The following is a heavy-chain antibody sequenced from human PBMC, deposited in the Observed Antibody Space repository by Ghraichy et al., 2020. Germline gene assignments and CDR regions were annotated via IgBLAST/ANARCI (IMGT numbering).Heavy chain of an antibody. J-gene: IGHJ4*02. CDR3: ARLVRIAAAGTSIFDY. CDR2: IYYSGST. Sequence: GSLRLSCTVSGGSISSSSYYWGWIRQPPGKGLEWIGSIYYSGSTYYNPSLKSRVTISVDTSKNQFSLKLSSVTAAETAVYYCARLVRIAAAGTSIFDYWGQGTLVTVSS. V-gene: IGHV4-39*01. CDR1: GGSISSSSYY. D-gene: IGHD6-13*01.